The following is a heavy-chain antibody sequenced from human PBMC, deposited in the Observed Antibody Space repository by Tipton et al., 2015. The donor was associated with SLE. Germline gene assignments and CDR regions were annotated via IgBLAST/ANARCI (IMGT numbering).Heavy chain of an antibody. CDR2: VFYTGRT. D-gene: IGHD2-15*01. V-gene: IGHV4-59*01. CDR1: GASLTGDY. CDR3: ARTATSGAVGWYFDL. Sequence: TLSLTCTVSGASLTGDYWSWIRQPPGKGLEWIGYVFYTGRTSYNSSLMSRVTISVDTSKNQFSLKLSSVTAADTALYYCARTATSGAVGWYFDLWGRGTLVTVSS. J-gene: IGHJ2*01.